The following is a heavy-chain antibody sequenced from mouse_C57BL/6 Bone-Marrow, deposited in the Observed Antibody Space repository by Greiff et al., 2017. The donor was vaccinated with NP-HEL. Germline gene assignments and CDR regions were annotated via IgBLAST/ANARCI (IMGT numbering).Heavy chain of an antibody. CDR3: ARAQLYYAMDD. D-gene: IGHD3-1*01. CDR2: INPGSGGT. CDR1: GYAFTNYL. Sequence: QVQLQQSGAELVRPGTSVKVSCKASGYAFTNYLIEWVKQRPGQGLEWIGVINPGSGGTNYNEKFKGKATLTADKSSSTAYMQLSSLTSEDSAVYFCARAQLYYAMDDWGQGTSVTVSS. J-gene: IGHJ4*01. V-gene: IGHV1-54*01.